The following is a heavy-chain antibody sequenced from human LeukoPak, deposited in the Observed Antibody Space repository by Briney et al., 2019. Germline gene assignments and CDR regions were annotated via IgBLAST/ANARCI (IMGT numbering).Heavy chain of an antibody. J-gene: IGHJ4*02. CDR3: ARDHGQWVVRISLDY. V-gene: IGHV4-59*12. CDR2: IYYSGST. Sequence: SETLSLTCTVSGGSMSSYYWSWIRQPPGKGLEWIGYIYYSGSTNYSPSLKSRVTISVDTSKNQFSLKLSSVTAADTAVYYCARDHGQWVVRISLDYWGQGTLVTVSS. D-gene: IGHD6-19*01. CDR1: GGSMSSYY.